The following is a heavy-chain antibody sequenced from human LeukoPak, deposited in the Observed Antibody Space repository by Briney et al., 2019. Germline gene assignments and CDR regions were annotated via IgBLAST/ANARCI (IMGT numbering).Heavy chain of an antibody. Sequence: SETLSPTCAVSDDSFSSHYWTWIRQPPGKGLEWIGYISYIGSTNYNPSLKSRVTISIDTSKNQFSLKLSSVTAADTAVYYCARDLVTVTKGFDIWGQGTMVSVSS. V-gene: IGHV4-59*11. CDR1: DDSFSSHY. CDR2: ISYIGST. D-gene: IGHD4-17*01. CDR3: ARDLVTVTKGFDI. J-gene: IGHJ3*02.